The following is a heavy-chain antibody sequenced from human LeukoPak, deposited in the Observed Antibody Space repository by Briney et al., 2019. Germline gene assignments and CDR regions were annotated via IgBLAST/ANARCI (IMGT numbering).Heavy chain of an antibody. CDR2: ISSSSYI. D-gene: IGHD6-19*01. V-gene: IGHV3-21*01. CDR3: ARDPQGSGWYGGTDDY. Sequence: GGSLRLSCAASGFTFSSYSMNWVRQAPGKGLEWVSSISSSSYIYYADSVKGRFTISRDNAKNSLYLQMNSLRAEDTAVYYCARDPQGSGWYGGTDDYWGQGTLVTVSS. J-gene: IGHJ4*02. CDR1: GFTFSSYS.